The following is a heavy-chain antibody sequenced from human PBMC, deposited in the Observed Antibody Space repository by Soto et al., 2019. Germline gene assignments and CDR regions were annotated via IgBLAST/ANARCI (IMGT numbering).Heavy chain of an antibody. Sequence: ASVKVSCKASGYTFTSYYMHWVRQAPGQGLEWMGIINPSGGSTSYAQKFQGRVTMTRDTSTSTVYMELSSLRSEDTAVYYCARATVVLIYYYYGMDVWGQGTTVTAP. CDR1: GYTFTSYY. J-gene: IGHJ6*02. D-gene: IGHD4-17*01. CDR3: ARATVVLIYYYYGMDV. V-gene: IGHV1-46*01. CDR2: INPSGGST.